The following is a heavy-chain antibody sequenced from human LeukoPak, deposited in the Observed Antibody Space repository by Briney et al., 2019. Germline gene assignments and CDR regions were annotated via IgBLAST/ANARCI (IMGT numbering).Heavy chain of an antibody. V-gene: IGHV1-2*06. CDR1: GYTFTGYY. Sequence: ASVKVSSKASGYTFTGYYMHWVRQAPGQGLEWMGRINPNRGGTNYAQKFQGRVTMTRDTSISTAYMELSRLRSDDTAVYYCARLWGYYDRSGYPHAFDIWGQGTMVTVSS. D-gene: IGHD3-22*01. CDR3: ARLWGYYDRSGYPHAFDI. J-gene: IGHJ3*02. CDR2: INPNRGGT.